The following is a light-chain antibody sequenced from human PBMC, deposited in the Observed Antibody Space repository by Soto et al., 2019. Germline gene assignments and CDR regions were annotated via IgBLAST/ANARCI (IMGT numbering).Light chain of an antibody. CDR3: SAYTSSSTVV. CDR1: SRDVGGSNS. Sequence: QSALTQAASVSGSPGQSITISCTGTSRDVGGSNSVSWYQQHPGKAPKLLIYDVTNRPSGVSNRFSGSKSGNTASLIISGLQAEDEADYYCSAYTSSSTVVFGGGTKVTVL. J-gene: IGLJ2*01. V-gene: IGLV2-14*01. CDR2: DVT.